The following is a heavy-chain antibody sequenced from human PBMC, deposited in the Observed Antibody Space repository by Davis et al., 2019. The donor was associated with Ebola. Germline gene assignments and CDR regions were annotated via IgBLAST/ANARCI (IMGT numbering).Heavy chain of an antibody. CDR2: VNGGNGNT. J-gene: IGHJ4*02. CDR3: ARNAWLPSPYFDY. Sequence: ASVKVSCKASGYTFSTYAIHWLRQAPGQRLEWMGWVNGGNGNTYYSQMFQGRVSITRDTSASTAYMELNSLTSEDTAVYYCARNAWLPSPYFDYWGQGTRVTVSS. V-gene: IGHV1-3*01. CDR1: GYTFSTYA. D-gene: IGHD5-12*01.